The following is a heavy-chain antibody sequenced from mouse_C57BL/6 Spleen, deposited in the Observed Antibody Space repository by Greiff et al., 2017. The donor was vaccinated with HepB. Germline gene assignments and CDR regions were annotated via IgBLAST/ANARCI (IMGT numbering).Heavy chain of an antibody. CDR1: GYTFTSYW. V-gene: IGHV1-64*01. J-gene: IGHJ4*01. CDR3: ARLHGDAMDY. Sequence: QVQLQQPGAELVKPGASVKLSCKASGYTFTSYWMHWVKQRPGQGLEWIGMIHPKSGSTNYNEKFKSKATLTVDKSSSTAYMQLSSLTSEDSAVYYCARLHGDAMDYWGQGTSVTVSS. CDR2: IHPKSGST.